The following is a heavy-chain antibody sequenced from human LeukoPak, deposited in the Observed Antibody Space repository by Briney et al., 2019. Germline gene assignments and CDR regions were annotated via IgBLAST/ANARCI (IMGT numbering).Heavy chain of an antibody. CDR1: GFNLSNYG. V-gene: IGHV3-21*06. D-gene: IGHD4-17*01. J-gene: IGHJ3*02. CDR3: AREGYGDYAEAFDI. Sequence: PGGSLRLSCAASGFNLSNYGMNWVRQAPGKGLEWVSSISSSGTYIYHADSVKGRFTVSRDNAKNSLFLQMNSLRAEDTAVYYCAREGYGDYAEAFDIWGQGTMVTVSS. CDR2: ISSSGTYI.